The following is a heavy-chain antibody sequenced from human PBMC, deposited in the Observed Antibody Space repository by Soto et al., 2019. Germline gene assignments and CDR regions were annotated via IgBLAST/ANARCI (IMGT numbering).Heavy chain of an antibody. D-gene: IGHD4-17*01. V-gene: IGHV3-23*01. CDR2: ISGSSSTT. CDR1: GFTFNKYA. CDR3: APTRYDYGDDAVGY. Sequence: EVQLLEYGGGLVQRGESLRLSCVASGFTFNKYAMTWVRQAPGKGLEWVSSISGSSSTTYYADSVKGRFTIYRDNSKNTVYLHMNTLSTEDTVVYYCAPTRYDYGDDAVGYWGQGTLVTVSS. J-gene: IGHJ4*01.